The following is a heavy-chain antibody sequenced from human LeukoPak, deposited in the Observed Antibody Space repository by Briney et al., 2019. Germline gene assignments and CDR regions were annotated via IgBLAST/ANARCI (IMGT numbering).Heavy chain of an antibody. CDR2: IKHDGSEK. CDR3: ATDRGWRTSGYYLYYFEY. D-gene: IGHD3-3*01. CDR1: GFSFSNYW. V-gene: IGHV3-7*01. Sequence: GGSLRLSCAASGFSFSNYWMSWVRQAPGKGLEWVASIKHDGSEKYYVDSVRGRFTISRDNTMNSLYLQMSSLRAEDTAVYYCATDRGWRTSGYYLYYFEYWGQGTLVTFSS. J-gene: IGHJ4*02.